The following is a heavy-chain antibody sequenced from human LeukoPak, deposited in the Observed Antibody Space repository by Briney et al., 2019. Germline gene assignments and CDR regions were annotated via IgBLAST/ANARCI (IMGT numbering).Heavy chain of an antibody. CDR3: ARVAVRRIAAALGY. Sequence: GASVKVSCKASGYTFTSYDINWVRQATGQGLEWMGWMNPNSGNTGYAQKFQGRVTMTRNTSISTAYTELSSLRSEDTAVYYCARVAVRRIAAALGYWGQGTLVTVSS. CDR1: GYTFTSYD. J-gene: IGHJ4*02. D-gene: IGHD6-13*01. V-gene: IGHV1-8*01. CDR2: MNPNSGNT.